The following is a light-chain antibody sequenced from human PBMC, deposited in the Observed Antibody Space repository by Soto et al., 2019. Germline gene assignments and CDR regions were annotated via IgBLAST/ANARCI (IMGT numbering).Light chain of an antibody. CDR3: LQANSFPIT. CDR1: QNIRNW. V-gene: IGKV1-5*01. Sequence: GVSVTITCRASQNIRNWLAWYQQKPGKAPNPLIYDASSLKSGVPARSSGSGSGTDFTLAISSLQPEDSATYYCLQANSFPITFGQGTRLEIK. J-gene: IGKJ5*01. CDR2: DAS.